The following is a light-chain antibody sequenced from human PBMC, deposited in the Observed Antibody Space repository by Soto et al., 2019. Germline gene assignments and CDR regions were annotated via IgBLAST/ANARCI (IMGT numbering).Light chain of an antibody. CDR3: QTWGTGPRV. V-gene: IGLV4-69*01. CDR1: SGHSSYA. Sequence: QLVLTQSPSASASLGASVKLTCTLSSGHSSYAIAWHQQQPEKGPRYLMKLNSDGSHSKGDGIPDRFSGSSSGAERYLTISSLQSEYEADYYCQTWGTGPRVFGGGTKLTVL. J-gene: IGLJ2*01. CDR2: LNSDGSH.